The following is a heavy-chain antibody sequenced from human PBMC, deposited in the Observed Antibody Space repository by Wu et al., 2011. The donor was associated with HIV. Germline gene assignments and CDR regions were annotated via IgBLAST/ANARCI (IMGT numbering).Heavy chain of an antibody. Sequence: QVQLVQSGTEVKRPGASVTISCKASGYPLTSFFLHWVRQAPGQGLEWLGVINPTGGDTAYAQKFRGRLSLTRDTSSNRAYLELTSLTSEDTAVYFCARDPYSDSWFSLLGAFDV. CDR1: GYPLTSFF. D-gene: IGHD6-13*01. CDR2: INPTGGDT. CDR3: ARDPYSDSWFSLLGAFDV. J-gene: IGHJ3*01. V-gene: IGHV1-46*01.